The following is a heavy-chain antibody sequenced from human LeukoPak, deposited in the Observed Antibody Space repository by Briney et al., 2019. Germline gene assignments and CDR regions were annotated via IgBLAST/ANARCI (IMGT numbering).Heavy chain of an antibody. J-gene: IGHJ4*02. D-gene: IGHD5-18*01. V-gene: IGHV3-53*01. Sequence: GGSLRLSCAASGSTVSSNYMNWVRQAPGKGLEWVSVIYSGGSTNYADSVKGRFSISRDNSKNTLYLQMNSLRAEDTDVYYCIYGYTLDFWGQGTLVTVSS. CDR3: IYGYTLDF. CDR2: IYSGGST. CDR1: GSTVSSNY.